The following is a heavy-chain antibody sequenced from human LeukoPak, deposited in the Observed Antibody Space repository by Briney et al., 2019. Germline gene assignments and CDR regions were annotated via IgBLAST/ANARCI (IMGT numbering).Heavy chain of an antibody. Sequence: TGGSLRLSCAASGFTFSSYGMHWVPQAPGKGLEWWAVISYDGSNKYYADSVKGRFTISRDNSKNTLYLQMNSLRAEDTPVYYCAKAPADYYDSSGYLIDWGQGTLVTVSS. CDR2: ISYDGSNK. V-gene: IGHV3-30*18. D-gene: IGHD3-22*01. CDR3: AKAPADYYDSSGYLID. J-gene: IGHJ4*02. CDR1: GFTFSSYG.